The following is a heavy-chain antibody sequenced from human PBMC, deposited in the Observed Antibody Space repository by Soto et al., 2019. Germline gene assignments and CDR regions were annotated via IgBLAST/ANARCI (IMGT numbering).Heavy chain of an antibody. Sequence: QVQLVQSGAEVKKPGASVKVSCKASGYTFTSYGISWVRQAPGQGLEWMGWISAYNGNTNYAQKLQGRVTMTTDTTTSTAYMELRSLRSDDTAVYYCARLSLGYCSGGSCNQYNWFDPWGQGTLVTVSS. V-gene: IGHV1-18*04. CDR2: ISAYNGNT. CDR1: GYTFTSYG. CDR3: ARLSLGYCSGGSCNQYNWFDP. D-gene: IGHD2-15*01. J-gene: IGHJ5*02.